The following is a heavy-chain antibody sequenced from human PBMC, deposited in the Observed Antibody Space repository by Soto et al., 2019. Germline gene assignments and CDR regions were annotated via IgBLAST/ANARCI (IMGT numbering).Heavy chain of an antibody. CDR1: GGAISSGGYS. CDR3: ARGQVVAAQH. CDR2: IYHSGST. D-gene: IGHD2-15*01. Sequence: SETLSLTCAVSGGAISSGGYSWSWIRQPPGKGLEWIGYIYHSGSTYYNPSLKSRVTISVDRSKNQFSLKLSSVTAADTAVYYCARGQVVAAQHWGQGTLVTVSS. V-gene: IGHV4-30-2*01. J-gene: IGHJ4*02.